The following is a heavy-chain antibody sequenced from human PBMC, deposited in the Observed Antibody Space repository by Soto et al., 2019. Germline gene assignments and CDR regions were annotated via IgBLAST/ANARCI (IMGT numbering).Heavy chain of an antibody. CDR3: ARDEKDGSGSYYNWVLYGPEGIHGMDV. D-gene: IGHD3-10*01. J-gene: IGHJ6*02. Sequence: ASVKVSCKASGYTFTSYSISWVRQAPGQGLEWMGWINVYNGNTKYAQKFQGRVTMTTDTSTSTVYMELRSLRSDDTAVYYCARDEKDGSGSYYNWVLYGPEGIHGMDVWGQGTTVTVSS. CDR1: GYTFTSYS. CDR2: INVYNGNT. V-gene: IGHV1-18*01.